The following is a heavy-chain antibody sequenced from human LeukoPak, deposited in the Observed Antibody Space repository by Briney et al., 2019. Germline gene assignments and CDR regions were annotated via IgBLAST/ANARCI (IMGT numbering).Heavy chain of an antibody. J-gene: IGHJ4*02. V-gene: IGHV4-59*12. Sequence: SETLSLTCTVSGGSISSYYWSWIRQPPGKGLEWIGYIYYSGSTNYNPSLKSRVTISVDTSKNQFSLKLSSVTAADTAVYYCARESGYSSSWYDYWGQGTLVTVSS. CDR2: IYYSGST. CDR1: GGSISSYY. CDR3: ARESGYSSSWYDY. D-gene: IGHD6-13*01.